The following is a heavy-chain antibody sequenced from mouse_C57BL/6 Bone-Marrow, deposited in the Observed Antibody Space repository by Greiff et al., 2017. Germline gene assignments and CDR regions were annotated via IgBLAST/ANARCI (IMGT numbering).Heavy chain of an antibody. CDR2: IYPGSGST. V-gene: IGHV1-55*01. D-gene: IGHD2-5*01. Sequence: QVQLKQPGAELVKPGASVKMSCKASGYTFTSYWITWVKQRPGQGLEWIGDIYPGSGSTNYNEKFKSKATLTVDTSSSTAYMQLSSLTCEVSAVYYCARPYYSNYWYFDVWGTGTTVTVSS. J-gene: IGHJ1*03. CDR1: GYTFTSYW. CDR3: ARPYYSNYWYFDV.